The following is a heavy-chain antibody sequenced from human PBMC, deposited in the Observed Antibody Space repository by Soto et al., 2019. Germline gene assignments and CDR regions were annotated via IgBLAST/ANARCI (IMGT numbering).Heavy chain of an antibody. V-gene: IGHV4-34*01. CDR2: IDYTGTT. J-gene: IGHJ5*02. Sequence: SETLALTCAVHGGSFREHCWSWIRQPPGKGLEWVAEIDYTGTTLYNPSLQSRLTLSVDTSKNQFSLNLHSVTAADTAVYYCARGRDTAMTVKGNWFDPWGQGTLVTVSS. CDR1: GGSFREHC. CDR3: ARGRDTAMTVKGNWFDP. D-gene: IGHD5-18*01.